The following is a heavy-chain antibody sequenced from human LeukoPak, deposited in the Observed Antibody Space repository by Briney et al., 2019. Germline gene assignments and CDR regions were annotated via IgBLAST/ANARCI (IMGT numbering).Heavy chain of an antibody. CDR1: GFTFSSYG. D-gene: IGHD4-23*01. J-gene: IGHJ6*03. V-gene: IGHV3-30*02. Sequence: TGGSLRLSCAASGFTFSSYGMHWVRQAPGKGLEWVAFIRYDGSNKYYADSVKGRFTISRDNSKNTLYLQMNSLRAEDTAVYYCAKAGTVVTPYYYYYMDVWGKGTMVTVSS. CDR3: AKAGTVVTPYYYYYMDV. CDR2: IRYDGSNK.